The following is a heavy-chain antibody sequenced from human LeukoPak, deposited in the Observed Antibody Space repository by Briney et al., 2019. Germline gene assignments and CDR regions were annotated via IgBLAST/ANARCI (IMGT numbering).Heavy chain of an antibody. J-gene: IGHJ4*02. Sequence: GGSLRLSCAASGFTFSNAWMSCVRQAPGKGLEWVSYISSSSSTIYYADSVKGRFTISRDNARNSLYLQMNSLRAEDTAVYYCARLTVAGIYYFDYWGQGTLVTVSS. D-gene: IGHD6-19*01. CDR3: ARLTVAGIYYFDY. V-gene: IGHV3-48*01. CDR1: GFTFSNAW. CDR2: ISSSSSTI.